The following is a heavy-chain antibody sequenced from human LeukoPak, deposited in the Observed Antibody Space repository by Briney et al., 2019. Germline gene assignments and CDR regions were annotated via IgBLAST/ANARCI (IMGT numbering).Heavy chain of an antibody. V-gene: IGHV4-30-2*03. CDR1: GGSISGGDYY. CDR2: IYHSGST. CDR3: ARHVGYSSGWYGYYYDSSGYLDY. D-gene: IGHD3-22*01. Sequence: PSETLSLTCNVSGGSISGGDYYWSWIRQPPGKGLEWIGCIYHSGSTYYNPSLKSRVTISVDTSKNQFSLKLSSVTAADTAVYYCARHVGYSSGWYGYYYDSSGYLDYWGQGTLVTVSS. J-gene: IGHJ4*02.